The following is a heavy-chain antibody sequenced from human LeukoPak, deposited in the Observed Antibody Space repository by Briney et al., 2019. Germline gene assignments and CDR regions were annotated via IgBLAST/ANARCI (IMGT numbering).Heavy chain of an antibody. D-gene: IGHD3-10*01. CDR1: GYIFTSYN. J-gene: IGHJ3*02. Sequence: ASVKVSCKASGYIFTSYNITWVRQAPGQGLEWMGWISAYNGNTNYAQKLQGRVTMTTDTSTSTAYMELRSLRSDDTAVYYCAGPGLWFGESLGAFDIWGQGTMVTVSS. CDR3: AGPGLWFGESLGAFDI. CDR2: ISAYNGNT. V-gene: IGHV1-18*01.